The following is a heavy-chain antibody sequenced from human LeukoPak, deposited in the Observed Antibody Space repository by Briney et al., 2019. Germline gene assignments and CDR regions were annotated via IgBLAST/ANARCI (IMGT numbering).Heavy chain of an antibody. CDR3: AKDPSYYGDYGDAFDI. Sequence: GGSLRLSCAASGFSFSSYWMSWVRQAPGKGLEWVAVISYDGSNKYYADSVKGRFTISRDNSKNTLYLQMNSLRAEDTAVYYCAKDPSYYGDYGDAFDIWGQGTMVTVSS. CDR1: GFSFSSYW. D-gene: IGHD4-17*01. V-gene: IGHV3-30*18. CDR2: ISYDGSNK. J-gene: IGHJ3*02.